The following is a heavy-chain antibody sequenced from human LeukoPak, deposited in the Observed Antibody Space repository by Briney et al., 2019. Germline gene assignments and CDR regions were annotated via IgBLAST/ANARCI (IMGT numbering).Heavy chain of an antibody. Sequence: PGGSLRLSCAASGFTFSWYWMSWGRQAPGKGLEWVANIKEDGSEKYYVDSVKGRFTISRDNAKNSLYLQMNSLRAEDTAVYYCAIGYSPWVWGQGTLVTVSS. CDR2: IKEDGSEK. V-gene: IGHV3-7*05. D-gene: IGHD5-18*01. J-gene: IGHJ4*02. CDR3: AIGYSPWV. CDR1: GFTFSWYW.